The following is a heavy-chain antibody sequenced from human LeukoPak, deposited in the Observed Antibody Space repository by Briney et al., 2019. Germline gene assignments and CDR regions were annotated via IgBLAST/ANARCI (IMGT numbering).Heavy chain of an antibody. Sequence: SETLSLTCAVSGGSISSSNWWSWVRQSPGQGLEWIGEVYHTGNTNYNPSLQSRVTITVDASKNQFPLKVTSVTAADTALYFCASLYYYDSTGYYWRGFDFWGQGSLVTVSS. CDR3: ASLYYYDSTGYYWRGFDF. CDR2: VYHTGNT. V-gene: IGHV4-4*02. J-gene: IGHJ4*02. CDR1: GGSISSSNW. D-gene: IGHD3-22*01.